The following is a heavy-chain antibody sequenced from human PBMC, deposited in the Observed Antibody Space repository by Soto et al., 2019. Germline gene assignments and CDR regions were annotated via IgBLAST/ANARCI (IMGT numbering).Heavy chain of an antibody. CDR1: KFTFSSYG. J-gene: IGHJ6*02. CDR3: AKGGPTIFGVTYSGLDV. V-gene: IGHV3-30*18. D-gene: IGHD3-3*01. CDR2: ISYDGSNK. Sequence: PGGSLRLSCAASKFTFSSYGMYWVRQAPGKGLEWVAVISYDGSNKYHADSVKGRFSISRDNSENILYLQMNSLRTEDSGVYYCAKGGPTIFGVTYSGLDVWGQGTTVTVSS.